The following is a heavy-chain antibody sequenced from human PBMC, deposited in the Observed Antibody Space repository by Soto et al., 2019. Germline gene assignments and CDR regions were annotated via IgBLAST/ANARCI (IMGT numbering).Heavy chain of an antibody. V-gene: IGHV4-39*01. CDR3: ARTTTVTTIYFDY. CDR1: ADSISSNNYY. D-gene: IGHD4-4*01. Sequence: NTSETLSLTCTVSADSISSNNYYWGWVRQPPGKGLEWIGSINYSGSTYYNPSLKSRVTVSGDTSKRQVSLKLTSVTAADTAVYYCARTTTVTTIYFDYWGQGTLVTVSS. J-gene: IGHJ4*02. CDR2: INYSGST.